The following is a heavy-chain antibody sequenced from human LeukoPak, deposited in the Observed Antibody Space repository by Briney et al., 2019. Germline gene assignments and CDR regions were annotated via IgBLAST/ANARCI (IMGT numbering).Heavy chain of an antibody. V-gene: IGHV3-48*04. CDR2: ISSSSSTI. CDR3: ARVAVDTAMVKNWFDP. D-gene: IGHD5-18*01. CDR1: GFTFSSYS. Sequence: PGGSLRLSCAASGFTFSSYSMNWVRQAPGKGLEWVSYISSSSSTIYYADSVKGRFTISRDNAKNSLYLQVNSLRAEDTAVYYCARVAVDTAMVKNWFDPWGQGTLVTVSS. J-gene: IGHJ5*02.